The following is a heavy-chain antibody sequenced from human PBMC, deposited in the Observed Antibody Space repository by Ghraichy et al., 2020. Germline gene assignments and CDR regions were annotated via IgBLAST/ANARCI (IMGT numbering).Heavy chain of an antibody. CDR1: GFPFNKAW. Sequence: GGSLRLSCAASGFPFNKAWMTWVRQAPGKGLEWVGRIKSKTDGGTADFAAPVKGRFTNSRDDSKNTLDLQMNSLKTEDTAVDYCAAVYPDFGIVCGACALTWGKGILVTVS. D-gene: IGHD4/OR15-4a*01. V-gene: IGHV3-15*01. CDR3: AAVYPDFGIVCGACALT. CDR2: IKSKTDGGTA. J-gene: IGHJ4*02.